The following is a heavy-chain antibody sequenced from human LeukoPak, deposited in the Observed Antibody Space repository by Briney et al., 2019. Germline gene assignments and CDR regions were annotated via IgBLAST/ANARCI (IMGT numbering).Heavy chain of an antibody. CDR1: GGTFSSYA. CDR2: IIPIFGTA. D-gene: IGHD5-24*01. Sequence: ASVKVSCKASGGTFSSYAISWVRQAPGQGLEWMGGIIPIFGTANYAQKFQGRVTITADESTSTAYMELSSLRSEDTAVYYCASSIGKMATIYWGQGTLVTVSS. J-gene: IGHJ4*02. V-gene: IGHV1-69*13. CDR3: ASSIGKMATIY.